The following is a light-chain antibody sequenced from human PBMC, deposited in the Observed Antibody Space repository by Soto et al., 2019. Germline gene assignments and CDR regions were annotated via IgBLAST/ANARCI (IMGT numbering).Light chain of an antibody. CDR3: QQYRSWPRT. J-gene: IGKJ1*01. Sequence: EIVLTQSPATLSVSPGERVILSCRASQSVDISLARYQQKPGQAPRLLIYGASTRATDMPGTFSGRGSGTEFTLTITSLRPEDFGVYYCQQYRSWPRTFGQGTKVEIK. CDR1: QSVDIS. V-gene: IGKV3-15*01. CDR2: GAS.